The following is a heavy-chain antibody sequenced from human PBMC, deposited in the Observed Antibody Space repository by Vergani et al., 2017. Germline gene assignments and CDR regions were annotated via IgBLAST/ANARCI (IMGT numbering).Heavy chain of an antibody. Sequence: QVQLQESGPGLVKPSETLSLTCTVSGDSISSISSYYWSWIRQPPGKGLEWIGYIYNNGITNYNPSLKSRVTISVDTSKNQFSLKLSSVTAADTAVYYCSREINGDYEWTWWFDSWGQGTLVTVSS. CDR1: GDSISSISSYY. CDR2: IYNNGIT. D-gene: IGHD4-17*01. CDR3: SREINGDYEWTWWFDS. V-gene: IGHV4-61*01. J-gene: IGHJ5*01.